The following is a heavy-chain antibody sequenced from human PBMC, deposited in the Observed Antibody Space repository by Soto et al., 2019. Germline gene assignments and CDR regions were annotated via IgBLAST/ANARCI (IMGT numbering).Heavy chain of an antibody. D-gene: IGHD3-22*01. CDR1: GYSISSGYY. CDR3: AREPYYYDLNWFDP. Sequence: ASETLSLTCAVSGYSISSGYYWGWIRQPPGKGLEWIGSIYHSGSTYYNPSLKSRVTISVDTSKNQFSLKLSSVTAADTAVYYCAREPYYYDLNWFDPWGQGTLVTVSS. V-gene: IGHV4-38-2*02. CDR2: IYHSGST. J-gene: IGHJ5*02.